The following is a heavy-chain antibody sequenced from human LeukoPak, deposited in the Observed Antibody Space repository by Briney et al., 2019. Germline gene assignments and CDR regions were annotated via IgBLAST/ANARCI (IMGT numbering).Heavy chain of an antibody. J-gene: IGHJ4*02. CDR3: ARDLGDITMVRGDADY. D-gene: IGHD3-10*01. CDR1: GFTFSSYE. Sequence: GGSLRLSCAASGFTFSSYEMSWVRQAPGKGLEWVSYISSSGSTINYADSVKGRFTISRDNAKNSLYLQMNSLRAEDTAVYYCARDLGDITMVRGDADYWGQGTLVTVSS. V-gene: IGHV3-48*03. CDR2: ISSSGSTI.